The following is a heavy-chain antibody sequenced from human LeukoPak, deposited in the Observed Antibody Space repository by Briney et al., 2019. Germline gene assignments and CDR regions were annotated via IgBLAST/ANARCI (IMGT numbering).Heavy chain of an antibody. V-gene: IGHV3-23*01. D-gene: IGHD2-21*02. Sequence: GGSLRLSCAASGFTFSSFAMSWVRQAPGKGLEWVSAISGSGDYTYYAESVKGRFTISRDNSQNTLYVQMTSLRAEDTAVYYCAKESVTGYYYGMDVRGQGTTVTVSS. J-gene: IGHJ6*02. CDR3: AKESVTGYYYGMDV. CDR1: GFTFSSFA. CDR2: ISGSGDYT.